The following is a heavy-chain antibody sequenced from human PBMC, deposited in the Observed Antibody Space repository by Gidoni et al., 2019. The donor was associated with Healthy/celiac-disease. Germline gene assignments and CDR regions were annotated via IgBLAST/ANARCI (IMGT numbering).Heavy chain of an antibody. D-gene: IGHD3-16*01. V-gene: IGHV3-23*01. CDR3: AYVGNQFDY. CDR2: MCGSGGST. CDR1: GFPCSSDA. Sequence: EVQLLESGGGLVHPGGSLRLPCAASGFPCSSDAMSWVRQAPGKGIEWVSAMCGSGGSTYYADSVKGRFTISRDNSKNTLYLQMNILRAEDTAVYYCAYVGNQFDYWGQGTLVTVSS. J-gene: IGHJ4*02.